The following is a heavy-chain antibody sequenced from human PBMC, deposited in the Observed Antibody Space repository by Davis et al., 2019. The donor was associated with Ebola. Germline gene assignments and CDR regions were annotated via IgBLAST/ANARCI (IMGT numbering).Heavy chain of an antibody. CDR1: GGSFSGYY. Sequence: MPGGSLRLSCAVYGGSFSGYYWSWIRQPPGKGLEWIGEINHSGSTNYNPSLKSRVTISVDTSKNQFSLKLSSVTAADTAVYYCARHGGDSYGYNWFDPWGQGTLVTVSS. CDR2: INHSGST. J-gene: IGHJ5*02. CDR3: ARHGGDSYGYNWFDP. V-gene: IGHV4-34*01. D-gene: IGHD5-18*01.